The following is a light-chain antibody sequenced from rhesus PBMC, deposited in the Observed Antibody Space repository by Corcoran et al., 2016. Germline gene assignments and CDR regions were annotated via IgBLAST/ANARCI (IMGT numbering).Light chain of an antibody. Sequence: DTVVTQSPATLSLSPGERATLSCRASQSVGSYLAWSQQKPGQAPRLLIYGASSMAPGIPDRFSGSGSGTDFTRTSSSLEPEDVGVYYWQQSSNLWTFGQGTKVEIK. CDR3: QQSSNLWT. CDR1: QSVGSY. V-gene: IGKV3-24*04. CDR2: GAS. J-gene: IGKJ1*01.